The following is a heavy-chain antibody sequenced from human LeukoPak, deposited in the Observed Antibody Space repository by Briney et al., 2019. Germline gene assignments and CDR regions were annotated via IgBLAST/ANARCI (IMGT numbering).Heavy chain of an antibody. D-gene: IGHD1-26*01. Sequence: PGGSLRLSCAASGFTFSSYAMSWVRQAPGKGLEWVSAISGSGGSTYYADSVKGRFTISRDNAKNSLYLQMNSLRAEDTAVYYCARDQESSGWAYWGQGTLVTVSS. J-gene: IGHJ4*02. CDR2: ISGSGGST. CDR1: GFTFSSYA. V-gene: IGHV3-23*01. CDR3: ARDQESSGWAY.